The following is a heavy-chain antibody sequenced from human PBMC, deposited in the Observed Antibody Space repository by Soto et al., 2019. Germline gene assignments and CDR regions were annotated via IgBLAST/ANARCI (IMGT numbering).Heavy chain of an antibody. J-gene: IGHJ4*02. V-gene: IGHV1-69*01. CDR2: SIPIFGTA. D-gene: IGHD1-26*01. CDR3: ARDGGRDSGGIDY. CDR1: GGTFSSYS. Sequence: QVQLVQSGAEVKKPGSSVKVSCKASGGTFSSYSINWVRQAPGQGLEWMGESIPIFGTANYAQRFQGRVTITADESTSTAYMELSSLRSEHTAVYYCARDGGRDSGGIDYWGQGTLVTVSS.